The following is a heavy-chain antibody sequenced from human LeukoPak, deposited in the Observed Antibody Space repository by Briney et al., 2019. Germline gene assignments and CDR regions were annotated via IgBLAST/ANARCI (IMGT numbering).Heavy chain of an antibody. J-gene: IGHJ5*02. V-gene: IGHV4-59*01. CDR2: IYYSGST. CDR3: ARGGYYGSGNDFRFDP. D-gene: IGHD3-10*01. Sequence: PSPTLSLTCTVSGGSISSYYWSWIRQPPGKGLEWIGYIYYSGSTNYNPSIKSRVTISVDTSKNQFSLKLSSVTPADTAVYYCARGGYYGSGNDFRFDPWGQGTLVTVSS. CDR1: GGSISSYY.